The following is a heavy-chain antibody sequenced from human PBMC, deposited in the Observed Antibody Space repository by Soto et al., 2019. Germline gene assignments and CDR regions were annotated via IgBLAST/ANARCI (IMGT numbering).Heavy chain of an antibody. J-gene: IGHJ4*02. V-gene: IGHV2-5*01. Sequence: SGPTLVNPTQTLTLTCTFSGFSLSTSGVGVGWIRQPPGKALEWLALIYWTGDKRYSPSLQGRSTITKDTSKNQVVLTMTNVDPVDTATYYCPHRARAAPIEGGGYFDFWGQGALVTVSS. CDR2: IYWTGDK. CDR1: GFSLSTSGVG. D-gene: IGHD2-15*01. CDR3: PHRARAAPIEGGGYFDF.